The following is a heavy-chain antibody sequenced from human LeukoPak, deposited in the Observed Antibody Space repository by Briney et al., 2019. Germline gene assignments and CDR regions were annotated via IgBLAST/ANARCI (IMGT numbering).Heavy chain of an antibody. Sequence: GSLRLSCAASGFTFSSYVMSWIRQPPGKGLEWIGEINHSGSTNYNPSLKSRVTISVDTSKNQFSLKVSSVTAADTAVYYCARVGWYDHYFDYWGQGTLVTVSS. V-gene: IGHV4-34*01. J-gene: IGHJ4*02. D-gene: IGHD6-19*01. CDR3: ARVGWYDHYFDY. CDR2: INHSGST. CDR1: GFTFSSYV.